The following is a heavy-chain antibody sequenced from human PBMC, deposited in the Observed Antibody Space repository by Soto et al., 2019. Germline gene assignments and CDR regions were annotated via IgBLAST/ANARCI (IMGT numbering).Heavy chain of an antibody. V-gene: IGHV1-18*01. CDR2: ISAYNGNT. J-gene: IGHJ6*02. CDR1: GYTFTSYG. D-gene: IGHD6-6*01. Sequence: ASVKVSCKASGYTFTSYGISWVRQAPGQGLEWMGWISAYNGNTNYAQKLQGRVTMTTDTSTSTAYMELRSLRSDDTAVYYCARDRKQLANYYSDGMDVWGQGTTVTVSS. CDR3: ARDRKQLANYYSDGMDV.